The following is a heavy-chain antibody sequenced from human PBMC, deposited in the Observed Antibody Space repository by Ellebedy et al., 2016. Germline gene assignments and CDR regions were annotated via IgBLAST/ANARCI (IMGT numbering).Heavy chain of an antibody. CDR3: AKEGYSSGSTKGDAFDI. CDR2: ISGSGGRT. CDR1: GFTFSSYA. Sequence: GESLKISXAASGFTFSSYAMSWVRQAPGKGLEWVSAISGSGGRTYYADSVKGRFTISRDNSKNTLNLQMNSLRDEDTAVYHCAKEGYSSGSTKGDAFDIWGQGTMVTVSS. J-gene: IGHJ3*02. V-gene: IGHV3-23*01. D-gene: IGHD6-19*01.